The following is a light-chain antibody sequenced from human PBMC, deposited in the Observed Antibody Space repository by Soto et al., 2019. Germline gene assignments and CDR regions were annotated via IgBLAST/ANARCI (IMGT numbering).Light chain of an antibody. CDR2: GAS. CDR1: QSIANR. Sequence: DIQLTQSPSILSASGGDRVTITCRASQSIANRLAWYQQKPGKTPKLLIYGASTLESGVPSRFSGSGSGTEFTLPINSLQTDDFATYYCQQSNRSYTFGQGTKLEIK. J-gene: IGKJ2*01. V-gene: IGKV1-5*01. CDR3: QQSNRSYT.